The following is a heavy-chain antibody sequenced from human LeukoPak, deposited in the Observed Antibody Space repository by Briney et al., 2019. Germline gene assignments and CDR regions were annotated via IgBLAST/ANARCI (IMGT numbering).Heavy chain of an antibody. CDR1: GFTLSSYA. CDR2: ISYDGSSK. J-gene: IGHJ6*02. CDR3: ARMQQLTNYYYGMDV. D-gene: IGHD6-13*01. V-gene: IGHV3-30-3*01. Sequence: GGSLRLSCAASGFTLSSYAMHWVRQAPGKGLECVALISYDGSSKYYADSVKGRFTISRDNSKNTLYLQMNSLRAEDTAVYYCARMQQLTNYYYGMDVWGQGTTVTVSS.